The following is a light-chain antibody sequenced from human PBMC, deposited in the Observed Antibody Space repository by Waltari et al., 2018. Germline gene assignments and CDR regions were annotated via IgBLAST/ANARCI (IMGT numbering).Light chain of an antibody. Sequence: QAVVTQEPSLTVSPGGTVTLTCGSSTGAVTSDHFANWLQQKPGQTPKTLIYDTNKRNSGPPARFSGSRLGGTTALTLSGAQPEDEADYYCLLSYSGAWVFGGGTKLTVL. J-gene: IGLJ3*02. CDR1: TGAVTSDHF. CDR2: DTN. V-gene: IGLV7-46*01. CDR3: LLSYSGAWV.